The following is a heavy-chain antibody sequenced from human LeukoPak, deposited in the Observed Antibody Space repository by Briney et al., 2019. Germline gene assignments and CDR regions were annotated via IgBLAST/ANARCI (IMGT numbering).Heavy chain of an antibody. Sequence: ASVKVSCKTSVYTFTNYGISWVRQAPGHGLEGMGWISGYNGYTIQTENLQGRVTMTIDTATSTVYMELRSLTSDDTAVYYCARAKWAIAARPYWFDSWGQGTLVTVSS. CDR2: ISGYNGYT. CDR3: ARAKWAIAARPYWFDS. D-gene: IGHD6-6*01. V-gene: IGHV1-18*01. CDR1: VYTFTNYG. J-gene: IGHJ5*01.